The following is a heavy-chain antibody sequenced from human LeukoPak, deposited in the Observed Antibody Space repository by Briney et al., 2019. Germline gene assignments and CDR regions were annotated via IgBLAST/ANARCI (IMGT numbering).Heavy chain of an antibody. CDR1: GSTFSTYP. D-gene: IGHD1-26*01. J-gene: IGHJ4*02. CDR3: AKILSGTYSFDL. V-gene: IGHV3-23*01. CDR2: ISGNSVTI. Sequence: GGSLRLSCTASGSTFSTYPMTWVRQAPGQGLEWVSAISGNSVTIYYADSVKGRFTISRDNSKNTLYLQMYSLRAEDTAVYYCAKILSGTYSFDLWGREPWSPSPQ.